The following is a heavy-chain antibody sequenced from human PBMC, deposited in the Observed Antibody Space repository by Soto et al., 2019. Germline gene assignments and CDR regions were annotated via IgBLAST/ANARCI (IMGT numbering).Heavy chain of an antibody. CDR1: GFTFDDYA. V-gene: IGHV3-9*01. D-gene: IGHD3-10*01. Sequence: EVQLVGSGGGLVQPGRSLRLSCAASGFTFDDYAMHWVRQAPGKGLEWVSGISWNSGSIGYADSVKGRFTISRDNAKNSLYLQMNSLRAEDTALYYCAKDIGVVRGVGGAFDIWGQGTMVTVSS. J-gene: IGHJ3*02. CDR2: ISWNSGSI. CDR3: AKDIGVVRGVGGAFDI.